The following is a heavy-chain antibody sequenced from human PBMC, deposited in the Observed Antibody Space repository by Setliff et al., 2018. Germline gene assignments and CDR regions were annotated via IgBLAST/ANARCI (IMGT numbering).Heavy chain of an antibody. J-gene: IGHJ6*02. Sequence: GGSLRLSCAASRFTFSNYWMSWVRQAPGKGLEWVANIKEDGSEKYYADSVKGRFTISRDNAKNSLYLQMNSLRAEDTAVYYCARAKAVAGTRPYYYGMDVWGQGTTVTVSS. CDR2: IKEDGSEK. CDR1: RFTFSNYW. V-gene: IGHV3-7*01. CDR3: ARAKAVAGTRPYYYGMDV. D-gene: IGHD6-19*01.